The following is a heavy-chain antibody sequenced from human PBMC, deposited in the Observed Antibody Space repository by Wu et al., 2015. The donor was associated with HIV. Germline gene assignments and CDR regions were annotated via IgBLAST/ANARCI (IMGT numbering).Heavy chain of an antibody. CDR1: GYRFTSHG. J-gene: IGHJ4*02. CDR2: ISTYNANT. Sequence: QAQLVQSGAEVKKPGASVKVSCKASGYRFTSHGISWVRQAPGQGLEWMGWISTYNANTNYAQKFQGRITMTTDTSTNTAYLDLRGLRSDDTAMYYCARVGCRPTSCFYYFDYWGPGTLVTVSS. D-gene: IGHD2-2*01. CDR3: ARVGCRPTSCFYYFDY. V-gene: IGHV1-18*01.